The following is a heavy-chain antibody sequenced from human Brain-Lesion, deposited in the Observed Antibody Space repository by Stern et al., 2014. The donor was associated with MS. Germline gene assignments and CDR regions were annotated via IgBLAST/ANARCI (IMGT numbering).Heavy chain of an antibody. Sequence: QVQLVESGPGLMKPSQTLALTCAISGDSVSSNSAAWNWIRQSPSSGLEWLGRTYYRSKWYYQYAESVKSQITINADTSTNQFSLQLNSVTPEDTAVYLCAKGYNWFDSWGQGTVVTVS. V-gene: IGHV6-1*01. CDR3: AKGYNWFDS. CDR2: TYYRSKWYY. CDR1: GDSVSSNSAA. J-gene: IGHJ5*01.